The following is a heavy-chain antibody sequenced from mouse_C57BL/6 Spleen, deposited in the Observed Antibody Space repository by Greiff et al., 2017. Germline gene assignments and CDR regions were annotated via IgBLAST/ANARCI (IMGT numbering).Heavy chain of an antibody. CDR1: GYTFTSYW. D-gene: IGHD3-1*01. Sequence: QVQLQQPGAELVKPGASVKLSCKASGYTFTSYWLRWVKQRPGRGLERIGRIDLNSGGTMYNEKFKSKATLTVDRPSSTAYMQLSSLTSEDSEVYKCARSGAKGNYVGYWGQGTTLTVSS. CDR2: IDLNSGGT. J-gene: IGHJ2*01. V-gene: IGHV1-72*01. CDR3: ARSGAKGNYVGY.